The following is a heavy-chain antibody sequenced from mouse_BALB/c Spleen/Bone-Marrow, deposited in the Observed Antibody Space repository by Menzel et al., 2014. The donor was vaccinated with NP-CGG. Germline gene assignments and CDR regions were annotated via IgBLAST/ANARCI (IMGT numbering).Heavy chain of an antibody. D-gene: IGHD1-1*01. J-gene: IGHJ4*01. CDR3: ARDYYGSSYAMDY. CDR1: GFTFSSYG. CDR2: INSNGGST. V-gene: IGHV5-6-3*01. Sequence: EVMLVESGGGLVQPGGSLKLSCAASGFTFSSYGMSWVRQTPDKRLELVATINSNGGSTYYPDSVKGRFTISRDNAKNTLYLQMNSLKSEDTAMYYCARDYYGSSYAMDYWGQGTSVTVSS.